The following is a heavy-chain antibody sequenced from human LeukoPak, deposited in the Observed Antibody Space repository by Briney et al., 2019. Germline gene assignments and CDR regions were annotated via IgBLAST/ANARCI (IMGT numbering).Heavy chain of an antibody. V-gene: IGHV4-59*08. J-gene: IGHJ4*02. CDR3: ARHRSDYFDY. CDR2: IYYSGST. CDR1: GGSISSYY. D-gene: IGHD3-10*01. Sequence: PSETLSLTCTVSGGSISSYYWSWIRQPPGKGLEWIGYIYYSGSTNYDPSLKSRVTISVDTSKNQFSLKLSSVTAADTAVYYCARHRSDYFDYWGQGTLVTVSS.